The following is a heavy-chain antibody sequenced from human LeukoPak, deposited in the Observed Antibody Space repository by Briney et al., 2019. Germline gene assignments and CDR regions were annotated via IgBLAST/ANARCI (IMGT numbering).Heavy chain of an antibody. CDR2: ISYNSDTI. V-gene: IGHV3-9*01. J-gene: IGHJ4*02. CDR3: AKDSLFGGLLLLPYFDY. Sequence: GGSLRLSCVASGFTFSRYWVSWVRQAPGKGLEWVSGISYNSDTIGYADSVKGRFTISRDNAKNSLYLQMNSLRAEDTALYYCAKDSLFGGLLLLPYFDYWGQGTLVTVSS. CDR1: GFTFSRYW. D-gene: IGHD3-10*01.